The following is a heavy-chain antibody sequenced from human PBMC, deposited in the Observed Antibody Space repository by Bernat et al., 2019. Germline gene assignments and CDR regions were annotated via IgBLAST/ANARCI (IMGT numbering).Heavy chain of an antibody. CDR3: ARDKDYAFDI. V-gene: IGHV3-48*02. J-gene: IGHJ3*02. Sequence: EVQLVESGGGLVQPGGSLRLSCAASGFTFSTYSMNWVHQAPGKGLEWVSYINSGGDNIWYADSVKGRFTISRDSAKNSLYLQMNSLRDEDTAVYYCARDKDYAFDIWGQGTMVTVSP. CDR1: GFTFSTYS. D-gene: IGHD3/OR15-3a*01. CDR2: INSGGDNI.